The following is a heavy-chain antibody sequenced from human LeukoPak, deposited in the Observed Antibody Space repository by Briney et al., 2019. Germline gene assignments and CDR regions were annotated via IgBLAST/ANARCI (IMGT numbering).Heavy chain of an antibody. J-gene: IGHJ4*02. CDR1: GFTFSSYA. CDR3: AKEGPTGTTKFDY. Sequence: GGSLRLSCAASGFTFSSYAMSWLRQAPGKGPEWVSAISENGGTTYYADSVTGRSTISRDNSKNTLSLQLNSLRAEDTAVYYCAKEGPTGTTKFDYWGQGTLVTVSS. CDR2: ISENGGTT. D-gene: IGHD1-1*01. V-gene: IGHV3-23*01.